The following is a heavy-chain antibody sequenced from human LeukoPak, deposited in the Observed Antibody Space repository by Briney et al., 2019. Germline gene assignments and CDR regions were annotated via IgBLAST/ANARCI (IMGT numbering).Heavy chain of an antibody. CDR1: GFTFSSYA. Sequence: GGSLRLSCAASGFTFSSYAMSWVRQAPGKGLEWVSVISGSGGSTSYADSVKGRFTISRDNSMNTLYLQMNSLRAEDTAVYYCAKGFDFEGYYYYYYMDVWGKGTTVTISS. D-gene: IGHD3-9*01. CDR3: AKGFDFEGYYYYYYMDV. CDR2: ISGSGGST. J-gene: IGHJ6*03. V-gene: IGHV3-23*01.